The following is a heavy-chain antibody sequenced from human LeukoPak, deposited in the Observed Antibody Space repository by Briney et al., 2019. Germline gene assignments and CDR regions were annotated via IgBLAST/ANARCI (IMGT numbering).Heavy chain of an antibody. D-gene: IGHD2-2*01. CDR3: ARGPVGYCSSTSCWSGAVTTFGDY. V-gene: IGHV3-7*01. Sequence: GGSLRLSCAASGFTFSSYWMSWVRQAPGKGLEWVANIKQDGSEKYYVDSVKGRFTISRDKAKNSLYLQMNSLRTEDTAVYYCARGPVGYCSSTSCWSGAVTTFGDYWGEGTLVTVSS. J-gene: IGHJ4*02. CDR1: GFTFSSYW. CDR2: IKQDGSEK.